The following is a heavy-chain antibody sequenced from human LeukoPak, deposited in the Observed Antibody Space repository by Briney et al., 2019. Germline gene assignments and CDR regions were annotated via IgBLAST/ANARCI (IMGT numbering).Heavy chain of an antibody. V-gene: IGHV3-13*01. CDR3: ARGLGRNYVLSYCGMDV. CDR1: GFTFSSYD. CDR2: IGTAGDT. J-gene: IGHJ6*02. Sequence: PGGSLRLSCAASGFTFSSYDMHWVRQATGKGLEWVSAIGTAGDTYYPGSVKGRFTISRENAKNSLYLQMNSLRAGDTAVYYCARGLGRNYVLSYCGMDVWGQGTTVTVSS. D-gene: IGHD1-7*01.